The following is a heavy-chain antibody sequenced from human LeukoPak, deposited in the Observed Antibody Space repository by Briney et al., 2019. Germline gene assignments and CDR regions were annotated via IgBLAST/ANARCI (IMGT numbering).Heavy chain of an antibody. CDR2: IYTSGST. CDR1: GGSISSGSYY. D-gene: IGHD3-16*01. J-gene: IGHJ2*01. CDR3: ARDPVFWGDWYFDL. V-gene: IGHV4-61*02. Sequence: PSQTLSLTCTVSGGSISSGSYYWSWIRQPAGKGLEWIGRIYTSGSTNYNPSLKSRVTISVDTSKNQFSLKLSSVTAADTAVYYCARDPVFWGDWYFDLWAVAPWSLSPQ.